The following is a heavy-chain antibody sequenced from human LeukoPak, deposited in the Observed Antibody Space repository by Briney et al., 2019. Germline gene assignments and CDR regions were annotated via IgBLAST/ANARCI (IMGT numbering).Heavy chain of an antibody. Sequence: SETLSLTCTVSGGSISSGGYYWSWIRQHPGKGLERIGYIYYSGSTYYNPSLKSRVTISVDTSKNQFSLKLSSVTAADTAVYYCARDVGTLLRGMDVWGQGTTVTVSS. D-gene: IGHD2-15*01. CDR3: ARDVGTLLRGMDV. J-gene: IGHJ6*02. V-gene: IGHV4-31*03. CDR1: GGSISSGGYY. CDR2: IYYSGST.